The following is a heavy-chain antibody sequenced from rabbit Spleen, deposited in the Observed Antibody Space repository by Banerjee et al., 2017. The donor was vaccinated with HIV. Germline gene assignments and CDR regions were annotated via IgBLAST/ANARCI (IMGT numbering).Heavy chain of an antibody. J-gene: IGHJ4*01. CDR1: GFTLSSYY. D-gene: IGHD8-1*01. V-gene: IGHV1S7*01. Sequence: QLKESGGGLVQPGGSLKLSCKASGFTLSSYYMNWVRQAPGKGLEWIGYIDPVFGITYYASWVNGRFSISRENAQNTVFLQMTSLTAADTATFFCARGDGGSHYYGLWGPGTLVTVS. CDR3: ARGDGGSHYYGL. CDR2: IDPVFGIT.